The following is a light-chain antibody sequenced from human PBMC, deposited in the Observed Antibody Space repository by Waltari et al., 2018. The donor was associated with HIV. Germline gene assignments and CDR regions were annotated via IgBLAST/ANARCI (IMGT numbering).Light chain of an antibody. CDR2: EDI. CDR3: YSTESNGNHRV. Sequence: SYELTQPPSVSVSPGHTARLPCSGDTLPQHNAHCYQQKSGQAPVLVIYEDIKRPSGIPERFSGSSSGTMAILTISGAQVEDEADYYCYSTESNGNHRVFGGGTKLTVL. CDR1: TLPQHN. J-gene: IGLJ3*02. V-gene: IGLV3-10*01.